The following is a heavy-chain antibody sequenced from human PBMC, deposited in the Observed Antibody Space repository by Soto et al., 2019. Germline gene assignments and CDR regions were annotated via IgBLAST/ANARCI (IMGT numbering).Heavy chain of an antibody. CDR3: ASGTSHPASFDY. Sequence: EVQLVETGGGLIQPGGSLRLSCAASGFTVSSNYMSWVRQAPGKGLEWVSVISSGGSTSYYDSVKGRFTISRDNSKNKLYLQMNSLRAEDTAVYYCASGTSHPASFDYWGQGTLVTVSS. CDR1: GFTVSSNY. J-gene: IGHJ4*02. CDR2: ISSGGST. V-gene: IGHV3-53*02. D-gene: IGHD2-2*01.